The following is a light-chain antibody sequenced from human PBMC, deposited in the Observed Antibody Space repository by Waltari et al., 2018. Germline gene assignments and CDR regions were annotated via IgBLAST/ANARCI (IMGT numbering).Light chain of an antibody. V-gene: IGKV4-1*01. CDR3: QEYFDTPYK. CDR1: RSVLSTSNNKNY. Sequence: DIVMTQSPESLAVSLGERATINCKSSRSVLSTSNNKNYLAWYQQEPGQPPKLLIYWASNRESGVPDRSIGSGSGTDFTLTINSLQAEDVAAYYCQEYFDTPYKFGQGTKLEI. J-gene: IGKJ2*01. CDR2: WAS.